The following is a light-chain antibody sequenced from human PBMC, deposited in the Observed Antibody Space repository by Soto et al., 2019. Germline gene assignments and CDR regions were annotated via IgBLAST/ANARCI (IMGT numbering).Light chain of an antibody. CDR3: QQYGSSFIT. Sequence: EIVLTQSPGTRSLSPGERATLYCRASQSVSSSYLAWYQQKPGQAPRLLIYGASSRATGIPDRFSGSGSGTDFTLTISRLEPEDFAVYYCQQYGSSFITFGQGTRLEI. CDR2: GAS. CDR1: QSVSSSY. J-gene: IGKJ5*01. V-gene: IGKV3-20*01.